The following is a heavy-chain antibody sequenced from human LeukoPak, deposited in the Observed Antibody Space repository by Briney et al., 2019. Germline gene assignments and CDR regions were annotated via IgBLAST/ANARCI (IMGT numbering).Heavy chain of an antibody. D-gene: IGHD1-1*01. J-gene: IGHJ3*02. CDR2: INHSGST. CDR1: GGSFSGYY. Sequence: PSETLSLTCAVYGGSFSGYYWSWIRQPPGKGLEWIGEINHSGSTNYNPSLKSRVTISVDTSKNQFSLKLSSVTAADTAVYYCAKERVGAFDIWGQGTMVTVSP. V-gene: IGHV4-34*01. CDR3: AKERVGAFDI.